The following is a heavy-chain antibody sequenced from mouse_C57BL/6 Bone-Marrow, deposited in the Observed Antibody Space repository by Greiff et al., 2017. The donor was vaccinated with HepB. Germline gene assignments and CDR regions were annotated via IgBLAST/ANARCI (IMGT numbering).Heavy chain of an antibody. J-gene: IGHJ4*01. D-gene: IGHD1-2*01. CDR3: ARHAAGYAMDY. V-gene: IGHV5-6*02. CDR2: ISSGGSYT. CDR1: GFTFSSYG. Sequence: EVMLVESGGDLVKPGGSLKLSCAASGFTFSSYGMSWVRQTPDKRLEWVATISSGGSYTYYPDSVKGRFTISRDNAKNTLYLQMSSLKSEDTAMYYCARHAAGYAMDYWGQGTSVTVSS.